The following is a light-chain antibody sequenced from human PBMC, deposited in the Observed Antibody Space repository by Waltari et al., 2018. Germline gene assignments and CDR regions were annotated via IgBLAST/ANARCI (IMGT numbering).Light chain of an antibody. J-gene: IGLJ3*02. Sequence: QSALTQPRSVSGSPGQSVTIPCAGTSGHVGAHNYVSWYQHHPGKAPKVVIYDVARRPSGVPERFTGSRSGNTASLTISGLQADDEADYYCCSYAGSYTWVFGGGTRLTVL. CDR2: DVA. CDR1: SGHVGAHNY. CDR3: CSYAGSYTWV. V-gene: IGLV2-11*01.